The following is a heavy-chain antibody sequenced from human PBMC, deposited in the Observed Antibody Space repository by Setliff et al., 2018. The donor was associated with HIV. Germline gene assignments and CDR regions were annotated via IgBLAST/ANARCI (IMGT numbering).Heavy chain of an antibody. CDR1: GGSFSGYY. Sequence: KTSETLSLTCAVYGGSFSGYYWSWIRQPPGKGLEWIGEINHSRSTNYNPSLKSRVTISVDTSKNQFSLKLSSVTAADTAVYYCARRWYYYGSGSYYTMPPFDYWGQGTLVTVSS. CDR3: ARRWYYYGSGSYYTMPPFDY. J-gene: IGHJ4*02. V-gene: IGHV4-34*01. D-gene: IGHD3-10*01. CDR2: INHSRST.